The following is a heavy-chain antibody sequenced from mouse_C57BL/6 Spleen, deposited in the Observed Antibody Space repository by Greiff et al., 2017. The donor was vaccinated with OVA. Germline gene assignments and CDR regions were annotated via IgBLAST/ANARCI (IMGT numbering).Heavy chain of an antibody. CDR2: IHPNSGST. Sequence: QVQLQQPGAELVKPGASVKLSCKASGYTFTSYWMHWVKQRPGQGLEWIGMIHPNSGSTNYNEKFKSKATLTVDKSSSTAYMQLSSLTSEDSAVYYCAYHYGSSYCYIDVWGTGTTVTVSS. V-gene: IGHV1-64*01. CDR3: AYHYGSSYCYIDV. J-gene: IGHJ1*03. CDR1: GYTFTSYW. D-gene: IGHD1-1*01.